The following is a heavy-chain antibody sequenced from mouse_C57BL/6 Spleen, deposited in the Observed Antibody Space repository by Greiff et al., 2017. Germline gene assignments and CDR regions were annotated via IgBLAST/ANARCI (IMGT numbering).Heavy chain of an antibody. D-gene: IGHD1-1*01. Sequence: QVQLQQSGAELVRPGASVTLSCKASGYTFTDYEMHWVKQTPVHGLEWIGAIDPETGGTASNQKFKGKAILTADKSSSTAYMELRSLTSEDSAVYYCTRPYYGSSLYYAMDYWGQGTSVTVSS. CDR3: TRPYYGSSLYYAMDY. J-gene: IGHJ4*01. V-gene: IGHV1-15*01. CDR2: IDPETGGT. CDR1: GYTFTDYE.